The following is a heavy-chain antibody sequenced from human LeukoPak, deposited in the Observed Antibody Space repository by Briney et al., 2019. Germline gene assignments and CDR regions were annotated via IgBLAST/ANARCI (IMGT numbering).Heavy chain of an antibody. CDR1: GYTFTSYG. J-gene: IGHJ3*02. CDR2: ISAYNGNT. V-gene: IGHV1-18*01. D-gene: IGHD6-19*01. CDR3: ARDLTVAVAGTKGRGAFDI. Sequence: VASVKVSCKASGYTFTSYGISWVRQAPGQGLEWTGWISAYNGNTNYAQKLQGRVTMTTDTSTSTAYMELRSLRSDDTAVYYCARDLTVAVAGTKGRGAFDIWGQGTMVTVSS.